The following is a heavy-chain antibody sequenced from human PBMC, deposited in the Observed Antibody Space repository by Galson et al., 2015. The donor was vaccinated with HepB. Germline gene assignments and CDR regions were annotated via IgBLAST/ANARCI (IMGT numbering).Heavy chain of an antibody. CDR1: GGSISNTNYF. D-gene: IGHD2-2*01. CDR3: SALRDCSSSSCLFDP. CDR2: INFRGTT. Sequence: LSLTCTVSGGSISNTNYFWAWIRQPPGEGLMWIGSINFRGTTFYTSSLRSRVTIPVDTSRNQFSLKLTSVTAADTAVYYCSALRDCSSSSCLFDPWGQGTLVAVSS. J-gene: IGHJ5*02. V-gene: IGHV4-39*01.